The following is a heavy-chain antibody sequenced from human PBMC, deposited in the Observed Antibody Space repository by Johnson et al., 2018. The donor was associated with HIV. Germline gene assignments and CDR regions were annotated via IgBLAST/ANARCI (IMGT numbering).Heavy chain of an antibody. CDR2: ISYDGSNK. J-gene: IGHJ3*02. V-gene: IGHV3-30*18. Sequence: QEKLVESGGGVVQPGRSLRLSCAASRFTFSTYGMHWVRQAPGKGLEWVAVISYDGSNKYYADSVKGRFTISRDNSKNTLYLQMNSLRAEDTAVYYCAKDLGVAADPDAFDIWGQGTMVTVSS. CDR3: AKDLGVAADPDAFDI. D-gene: IGHD6-13*01. CDR1: RFTFSTYG.